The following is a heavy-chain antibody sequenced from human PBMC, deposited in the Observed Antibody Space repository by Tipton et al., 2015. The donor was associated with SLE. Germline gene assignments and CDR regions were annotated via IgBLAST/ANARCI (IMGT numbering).Heavy chain of an antibody. Sequence: QLVQSGAEVKKPGASVKVSCKVSGYTLTELSMHWVRQAPGKGLEWMGGFDPEDGETVYAQKFQGRVTMTEDTSTDTVYMELSSLRSEDTAVYYCARAPFDYYDSSGPFDYWGQGALVTVSS. V-gene: IGHV1-24*01. CDR3: ARAPFDYYDSSGPFDY. J-gene: IGHJ4*02. CDR2: FDPEDGET. D-gene: IGHD3-22*01. CDR1: GYTLTELS.